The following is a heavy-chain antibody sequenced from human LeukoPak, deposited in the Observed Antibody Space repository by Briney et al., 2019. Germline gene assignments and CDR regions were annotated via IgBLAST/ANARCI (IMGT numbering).Heavy chain of an antibody. V-gene: IGHV4-4*02. Sequence: SETLSLTCAVSGGSIKSNNWWSWVRQPPGQGLEWIGEIYHSGSTNYNPSLESRVTVSVDKSKNQFSLDLSSVTAADTAVYYCARHGERGYSYGHDYWGQGTLVTVSS. CDR2: IYHSGST. CDR3: ARHGERGYSYGHDY. D-gene: IGHD5-18*01. CDR1: GGSIKSNNW. J-gene: IGHJ4*02.